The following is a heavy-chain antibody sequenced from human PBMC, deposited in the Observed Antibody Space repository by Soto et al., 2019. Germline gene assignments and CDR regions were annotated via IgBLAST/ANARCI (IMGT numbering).Heavy chain of an antibody. CDR2: IDPSDSYT. V-gene: IGHV5-10-1*01. Sequence: PGESLKISCKGSGYSFTSYWISWVRQMPGKGLEWMGRIDPSDSYTNYSPSFQGHVTISADKPISTAYLQWSSLKASDTAMYYCARHIQGGSSWYGYWGQGTLVTVSS. CDR3: ARHIQGGSSWYGY. J-gene: IGHJ4*02. CDR1: GYSFTSYW. D-gene: IGHD6-13*01.